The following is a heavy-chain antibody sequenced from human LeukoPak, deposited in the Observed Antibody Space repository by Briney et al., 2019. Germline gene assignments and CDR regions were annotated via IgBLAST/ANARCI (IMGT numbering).Heavy chain of an antibody. J-gene: IGHJ4*02. D-gene: IGHD2-21*02. CDR1: GGSISSYY. CDR3: ARDLQGDNDY. CDR2: IYYSRST. V-gene: IGHV4-59*01. Sequence: PSETLSLTCTVSGGSISSYYWSWIRQPPGKGLEWIGYIYYSRSTNYNPSLKSRVTISVDTSKNQFSLKLSSVTAADTAVYYCARDLQGDNDYWGQGTLVTVSS.